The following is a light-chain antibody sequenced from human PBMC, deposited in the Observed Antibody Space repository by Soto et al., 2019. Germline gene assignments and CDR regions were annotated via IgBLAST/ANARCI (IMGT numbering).Light chain of an antibody. CDR3: QQYDNRVT. J-gene: IGKJ3*01. CDR1: QDISNY. Sequence: DIQMTQSPSSLSASVGDRVTITCQASQDISNYLNWYQQKPGKAPKLLIYDASNLETGVPSRFSGSGSGTDFTFTTSSLQPEDIATYYCQQYDNRVTFGPGTKVDIK. CDR2: DAS. V-gene: IGKV1-33*01.